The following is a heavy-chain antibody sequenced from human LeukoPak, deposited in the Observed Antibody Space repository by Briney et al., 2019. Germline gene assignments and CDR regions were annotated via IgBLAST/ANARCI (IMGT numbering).Heavy chain of an antibody. CDR1: GGSISSGDYY. Sequence: ASETLSLTCTVSGGSISSGDYYWSWIRQPPGKGLEWIGYIYYSGSTYYNPSLKSRVTISVDTSKNQFSLKLSSVTAADTAVYYCARAGAQGSGSYSNFDYWGQGTLVTVSS. CDR2: IYYSGST. D-gene: IGHD3-10*01. V-gene: IGHV4-30-4*08. J-gene: IGHJ4*02. CDR3: ARAGAQGSGSYSNFDY.